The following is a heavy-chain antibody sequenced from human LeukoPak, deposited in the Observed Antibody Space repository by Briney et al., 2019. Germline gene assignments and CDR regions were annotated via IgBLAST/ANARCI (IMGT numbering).Heavy chain of an antibody. J-gene: IGHJ4*02. D-gene: IGHD6-13*01. Sequence: GGSLRLSCAASGFTFDDYAMHWVRQAPGKGLEWVSGISWNSGSIGYADSVKGRFTISRDNAKNTLYLQMNSLRAEDTAVYYCASGSPSRWGQGTLVTVAS. V-gene: IGHV3-9*01. CDR1: GFTFDDYA. CDR3: ASGSPSR. CDR2: ISWNSGSI.